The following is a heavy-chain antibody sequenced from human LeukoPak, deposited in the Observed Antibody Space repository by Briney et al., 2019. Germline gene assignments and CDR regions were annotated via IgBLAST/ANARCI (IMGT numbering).Heavy chain of an antibody. CDR3: ARDSPLVDTAMGLYDD. V-gene: IGHV1-2*02. D-gene: IGHD5-18*01. CDR1: GYTFTGYY. Sequence: ASVKVSCKASGYTFTGYYMHWVRQAPGQGLECMGWINPNSGGTNYAQKFQGRVTMTRDTSISTAYMELSRLRSDDTAVYYCARDSPLVDTAMGLYDDWGQGTLVTVSS. J-gene: IGHJ4*02. CDR2: INPNSGGT.